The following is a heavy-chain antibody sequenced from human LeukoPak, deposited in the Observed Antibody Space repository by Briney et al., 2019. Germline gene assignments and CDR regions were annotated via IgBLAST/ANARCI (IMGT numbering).Heavy chain of an antibody. CDR2: ISGSGGST. CDR1: GFTFSSYA. V-gene: IGHV3-23*01. CDR3: AKSPNWVFDY. J-gene: IGHJ4*02. Sequence: GILRLSCAASGFTFSSYALSWVRQAPGKGLEWVSAISGSGGSTYYADSVKGRFTISRDNSKNTLYLQMNSLRAEDTAVYYCAKSPNWVFDYWGQGTLVTVSS. D-gene: IGHD7-27*01.